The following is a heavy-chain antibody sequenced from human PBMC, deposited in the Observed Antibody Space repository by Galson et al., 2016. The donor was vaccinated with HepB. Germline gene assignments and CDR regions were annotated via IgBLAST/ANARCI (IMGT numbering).Heavy chain of an antibody. Sequence: SETLSLTCTVSGASISGYYLSWIRQPPGKGLEWIGYIYSSGRTNYNPSLKSRVTISVDTSKNQFSLKLSSVTTADTAVYYWARDDSGGWYGFHYGMDVWGQGTTVTVSS. CDR1: GASISGYY. CDR3: ARDDSGGWYGFHYGMDV. J-gene: IGHJ6*02. D-gene: IGHD6-19*01. CDR2: IYSSGRT. V-gene: IGHV4-59*01.